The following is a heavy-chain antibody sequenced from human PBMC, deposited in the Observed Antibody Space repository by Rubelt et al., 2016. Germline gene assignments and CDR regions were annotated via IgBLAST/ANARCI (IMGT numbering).Heavy chain of an antibody. CDR2: MNRDGTEK. D-gene: IGHD4-11*01. CDR3: ARGYLSNSFDY. J-gene: IGHJ4*02. CDR1: GFPFDAFY. V-gene: IGHV3-7*04. Sequence: EVQLVESGGGLVQPGGSLILSCAASGFPFDAFYMTWVRQSPGKGLEWVANMNRDGTEKNYLDSVKGRFTISRDNAKKSLSLQMNSLRAEDTAVYYCARGYLSNSFDYWGQGTLVTVSS.